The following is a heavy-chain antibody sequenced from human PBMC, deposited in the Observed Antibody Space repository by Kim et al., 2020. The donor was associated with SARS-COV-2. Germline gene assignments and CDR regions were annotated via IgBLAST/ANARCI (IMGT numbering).Heavy chain of an antibody. J-gene: IGHJ4*02. D-gene: IGHD6-6*01. Sequence: SETLSLTCAVYGGSFSGYYWSWIRQPPGKGLEWIGEINHSGSTNYNPSLKSRVTISVDTSKNQFSLKLSSVTAADTAVYYCARERVGGWKTQSLEYSSSSVKYRGLYYFDYWGQGTLVTVSS. CDR2: INHSGST. CDR1: GGSFSGYY. CDR3: ARERVGGWKTQSLEYSSSSVKYRGLYYFDY. V-gene: IGHV4-34*01.